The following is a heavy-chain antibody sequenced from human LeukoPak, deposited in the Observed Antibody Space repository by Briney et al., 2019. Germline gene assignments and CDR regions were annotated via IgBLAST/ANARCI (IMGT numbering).Heavy chain of an antibody. CDR2: IYHSGST. V-gene: IGHV4-30-2*01. D-gene: IGHD3-10*01. J-gene: IGHJ4*02. Sequence: PSETLSLTCTVSGGSISSGGYYWNWIRQHPGKGLEWIGYIYHSGSTYYNPSLKSRVTISVDRSKNQFSLKLSSVTAADTAVYYCARGADFKADIKTMVRAFDYWGQGTLVAVSS. CDR3: ARGADFKADIKTMVRAFDY. CDR1: GGSISSGGYY.